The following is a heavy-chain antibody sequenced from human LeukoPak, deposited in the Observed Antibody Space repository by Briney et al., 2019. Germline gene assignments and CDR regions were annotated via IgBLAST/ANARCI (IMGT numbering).Heavy chain of an antibody. V-gene: IGHV3-11*04. CDR3: ARDRAMVTPYFDY. CDR2: ISSSGSTI. Sequence: GGSLRLSCAASGFTFSDYYMSWVRQAPGKGLEWVSYISSSGSTIYYADSVKDRFTISRDNAKNSLYLQMNSLRAEDTAVYYCARDRAMVTPYFDYWGQGTLVTVSS. D-gene: IGHD5-18*01. CDR1: GFTFSDYY. J-gene: IGHJ4*02.